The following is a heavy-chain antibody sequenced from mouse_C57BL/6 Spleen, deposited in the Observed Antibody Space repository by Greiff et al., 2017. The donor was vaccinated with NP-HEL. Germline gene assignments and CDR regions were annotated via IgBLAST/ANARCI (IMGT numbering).Heavy chain of an antibody. D-gene: IGHD3-3*01. CDR1: GYTFTSYW. J-gene: IGHJ2*01. Sequence: QVHVKQPGTELVKPGASVKLSCKASGYTFTSYWMHWVQQRPGQGLEWIGNINPSNGGTNYNEKFTSKATLTVDNSASTAYMQLSSLTSEDSAVYYCARGGTCYLYYWGQGTTLTVSS. CDR2: INPSNGGT. V-gene: IGHV1-53*01. CDR3: ARGGTCYLYY.